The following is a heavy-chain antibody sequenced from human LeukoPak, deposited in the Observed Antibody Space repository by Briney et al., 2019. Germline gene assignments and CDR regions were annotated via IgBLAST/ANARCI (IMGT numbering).Heavy chain of an antibody. CDR1: GGSFSGYY. CDR2: INHSGST. Sequence: PSETLSLTCAVYGGSFSGYYWSWIRQPPGKGLEWIGEINHSGSTNYNPSLKSRVTISVDTSKNQFSLKLSSVTAADTAVYYCARENIVATITSYYYGMDAWGQGTTVTVSS. D-gene: IGHD5-12*01. V-gene: IGHV4-34*01. CDR3: ARENIVATITSYYYGMDA. J-gene: IGHJ6*02.